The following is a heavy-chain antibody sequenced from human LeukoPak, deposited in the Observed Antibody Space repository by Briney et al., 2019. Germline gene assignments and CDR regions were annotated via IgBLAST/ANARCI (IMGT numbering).Heavy chain of an antibody. Sequence: ASVKVSCKASGYTFTSYYMHRVRQAPGQGLGWMGIINPSGGSTSYAQKFQGRVTMTRDMSTSTVYMELSSLRSEDTAVYYCARGPNYYDSSGYYHSAYYMDVWGKGTTVTVSS. V-gene: IGHV1-46*01. CDR2: INPSGGST. D-gene: IGHD3-22*01. J-gene: IGHJ6*03. CDR1: GYTFTSYY. CDR3: ARGPNYYDSSGYYHSAYYMDV.